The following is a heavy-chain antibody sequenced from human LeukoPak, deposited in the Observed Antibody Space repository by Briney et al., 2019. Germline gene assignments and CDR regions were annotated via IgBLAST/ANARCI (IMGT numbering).Heavy chain of an antibody. CDR1: GGSISSYY. CDR3: AREAGYYGSGSYYCYGMDV. J-gene: IGHJ6*02. D-gene: IGHD3-10*01. CDR2: IYYSGST. Sequence: SETLSLTCTVSGGSISSYYWSWIRQPPGKGLEWIGYIYYSGSTNYNPSLKSRVTISVDTSKNQFSLKLSSVTAADTAVYYCAREAGYYGSGSYYCYGMDVWGQGTTVTVSS. V-gene: IGHV4-59*01.